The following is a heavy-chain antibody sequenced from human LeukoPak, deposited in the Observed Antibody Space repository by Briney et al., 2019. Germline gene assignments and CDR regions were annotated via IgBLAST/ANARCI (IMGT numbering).Heavy chain of an antibody. CDR2: IQYDGSKT. J-gene: IGHJ4*02. V-gene: IGHV3-33*01. Sequence: AGRSLRLSCAASGFTFSNYGMHWVRQPPGQGLEWLTAIQYDGSKTYYAESVRGRITISRDDSKNTLYLQMNCLRAEDTAVYYCARDSCSSPSCFDYWGQGTLVTVSS. CDR1: GFTFSNYG. D-gene: IGHD2-2*01. CDR3: ARDSCSSPSCFDY.